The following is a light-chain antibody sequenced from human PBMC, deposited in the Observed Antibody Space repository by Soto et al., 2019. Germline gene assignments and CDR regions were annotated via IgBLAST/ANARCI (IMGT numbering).Light chain of an antibody. CDR3: ETWNSNTWV. CDR2: LEGSGSY. Sequence: QPVLTQSSSASASLGSSVKLTCTLSSGHSSYIIAWHQQQPGKAPRYLMKLEGSGSYNKGSGVPDRFSGSSSGADRYLTISNLQFEDEADYYCETWNSNTWVFGGGTKVTVL. CDR1: SGHSSYI. V-gene: IGLV4-60*02. J-gene: IGLJ3*02.